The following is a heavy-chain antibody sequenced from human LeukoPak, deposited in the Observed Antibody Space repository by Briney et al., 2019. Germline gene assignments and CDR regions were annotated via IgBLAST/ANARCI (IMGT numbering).Heavy chain of an antibody. V-gene: IGHV3-21*01. Sequence: PGGSLRLSCAASGFTFSSYSMNWVRQAPGKGLEWVSSISSSSSYIYYADSVKGRFTISRDNAKNSLYLQMNSLRAEDTAVYYCARDSSPPLPRPKGSDYWGQGTLVTVSS. J-gene: IGHJ4*02. D-gene: IGHD2-15*01. CDR2: ISSSSSYI. CDR3: ARDSSPPLPRPKGSDY. CDR1: GFTFSSYS.